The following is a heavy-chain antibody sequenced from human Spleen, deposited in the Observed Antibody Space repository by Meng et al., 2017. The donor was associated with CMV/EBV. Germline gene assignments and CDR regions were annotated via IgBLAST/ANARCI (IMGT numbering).Heavy chain of an antibody. Sequence: SETLSLTCTVSGGSISNYYWSWLRQPPGRRLEWIGFSYYGVSPQYNPSLTTGVTITLDPSKGQFSLQLSSVTAADTAVYYCARDWQGGAEPYGMDVWGQGTTVTVSS. J-gene: IGHJ6*02. CDR1: GGSISNYY. D-gene: IGHD1-14*01. CDR3: ARDWQGGAEPYGMDV. V-gene: IGHV4-59*01. CDR2: SYYGVSP.